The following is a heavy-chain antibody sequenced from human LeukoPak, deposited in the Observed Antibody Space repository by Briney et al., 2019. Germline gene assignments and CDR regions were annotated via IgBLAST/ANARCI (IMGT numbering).Heavy chain of an antibody. CDR2: IHASGNT. J-gene: IGHJ6*03. Sequence: SETLSLTCTVSGGSISSYYWTWIRQPAGKGLEYLGRIHASGNTYYNPSLNSRVAISIDASKNQFSLKVSSVAAADTAVYYCARDLGYGYYFYYYLDVWGKGTTVTVSS. V-gene: IGHV4-4*07. D-gene: IGHD5-18*01. CDR1: GGSISSYY. CDR3: ARDLGYGYYFYYYLDV.